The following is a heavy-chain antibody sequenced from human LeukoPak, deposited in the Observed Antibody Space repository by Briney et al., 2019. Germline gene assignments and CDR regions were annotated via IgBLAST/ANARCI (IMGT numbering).Heavy chain of an antibody. J-gene: IGHJ4*02. CDR1: GFTFSSYA. V-gene: IGHV3-30-3*01. D-gene: IGHD5-18*01. Sequence: PGRSLRLSCAASGFTFSSYAMHWVRQAPGKGLEWVAVISYDGSDKYYADSVKGRFTISRDNSKNTLYLQMNSLRAEDTAVYYCARDHLVGYSYGYIDYWGQGTLVTVSS. CDR2: ISYDGSDK. CDR3: ARDHLVGYSYGYIDY.